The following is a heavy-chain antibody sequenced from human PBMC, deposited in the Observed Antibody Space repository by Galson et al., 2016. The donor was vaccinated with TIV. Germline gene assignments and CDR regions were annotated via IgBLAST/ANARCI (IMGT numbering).Heavy chain of an antibody. V-gene: IGHV2-5*02. CDR1: GFSLSTSGVS. CDR2: IYWDADK. Sequence: PALVKPTQTLTLTCSFSGFSLSTSGVSVGWIRQPPGKALECLALIYWDADKRYSPSLKSRLAITKDTSKNQVVLTLTNMDPVDTATYYCAHRLEFLGFDSWGQGTPVTVSS. CDR3: AHRLEFLGFDS. J-gene: IGHJ5*01. D-gene: IGHD1-1*01.